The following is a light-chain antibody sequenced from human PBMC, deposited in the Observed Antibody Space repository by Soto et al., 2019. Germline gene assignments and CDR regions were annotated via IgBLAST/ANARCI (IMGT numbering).Light chain of an antibody. J-gene: IGKJ1*01. CDR2: DAA. Sequence: DIQMTQSPSSLSASVGDRVTITCRVSQSLVTYLTWYLQKPGIAPKLLIHDAANLQSGVTARFSGSGSGTDFTRTISNLQPEDFATYFCQQSYSTPPWTFGQKTKVDIK. CDR1: QSLVTY. V-gene: IGKV1-39*01. CDR3: QQSYSTPPWT.